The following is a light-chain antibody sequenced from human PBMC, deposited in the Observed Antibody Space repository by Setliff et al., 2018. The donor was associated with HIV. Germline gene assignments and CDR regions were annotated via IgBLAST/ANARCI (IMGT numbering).Light chain of an antibody. CDR2: DVS. CDR3: CSYAGSPYV. J-gene: IGLJ1*01. Sequence: QSALAQPRSVSGSPGQSVTISCTGTSSDVGGYNYVSWYQQHPGKAPKLMIYDVSKWPSGVPDRFSGSKSGNTASLTISGLQAEDEADYYCCSYAGSPYVFGTGTKVTVL. V-gene: IGLV2-11*01. CDR1: SSDVGGYNY.